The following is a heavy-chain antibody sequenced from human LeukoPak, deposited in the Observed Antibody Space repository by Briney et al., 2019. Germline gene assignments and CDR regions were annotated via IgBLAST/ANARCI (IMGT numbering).Heavy chain of an antibody. D-gene: IGHD2-2*01. V-gene: IGHV3-49*04. CDR1: GFTFGDYA. J-gene: IGHJ4*02. Sequence: AGGSLRLSCTASGFTFGDYAMSWVRQAPGKGLEWVGFIRSKAYGGTTQHAASVKGRFTISRDDSKSIAYLQMNSLKTEDTAVYYCTASDHLYCSSISCHFDYWGQGTLVTVSS. CDR2: IRSKAYGGTT. CDR3: TASDHLYCSSISCHFDY.